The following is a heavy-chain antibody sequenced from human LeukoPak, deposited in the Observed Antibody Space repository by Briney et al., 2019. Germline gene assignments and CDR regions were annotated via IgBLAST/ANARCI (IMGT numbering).Heavy chain of an antibody. CDR3: ARSSAYYNEADI. Sequence: AAVNVSFTTSGCTFTSYYRHWLGQAPGQGLEWLGIINLSGGSTTYAEKFQGTVTMATDKSTSTVYMELTSLRSDDTAVYYCARSSAYYNEADIWGQGTMVTVSS. D-gene: IGHD3-10*01. CDR2: INLSGGST. J-gene: IGHJ3*02. CDR1: GCTFTSYY. V-gene: IGHV1-46*01.